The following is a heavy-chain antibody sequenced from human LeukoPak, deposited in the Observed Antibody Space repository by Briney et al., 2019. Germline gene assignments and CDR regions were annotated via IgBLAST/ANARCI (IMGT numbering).Heavy chain of an antibody. Sequence: GGSLRLSCAASGFTFSSYWMSWVRQAPGKGLEWVANIKQDGSEKYYVDPVKGRFTISRDNAKNSLYLQMNSLRAEDTAVYYCASNYYGSGSYPDYWGQGTLVTVSS. CDR1: GFTFSSYW. V-gene: IGHV3-7*03. D-gene: IGHD3-10*01. CDR2: IKQDGSEK. J-gene: IGHJ4*02. CDR3: ASNYYGSGSYPDY.